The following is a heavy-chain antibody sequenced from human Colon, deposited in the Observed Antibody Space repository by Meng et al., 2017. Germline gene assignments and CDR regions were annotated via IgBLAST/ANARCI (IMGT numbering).Heavy chain of an antibody. CDR1: GGSVSSGTYY. D-gene: IGHD1-14*01. Sequence: QGRVQESGPGLVRPSETLSLTCTVSGGSVSSGTYYWSWIRQPPGKGLEWIGCIYYSGTTNYNPSLKSRVTISVDTSKNQFSLKLSSVTPADTAVYFCARDRVPGKYWGQGTLVTVSS. CDR3: ARDRVPGKY. CDR2: IYYSGTT. V-gene: IGHV4-61*01. J-gene: IGHJ4*02.